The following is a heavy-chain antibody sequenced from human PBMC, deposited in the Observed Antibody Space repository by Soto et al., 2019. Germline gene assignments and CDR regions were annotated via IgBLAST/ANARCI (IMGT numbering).Heavy chain of an antibody. CDR2: IIPIFGTA. CDR1: GGTFSSYA. D-gene: IGHD3-22*01. J-gene: IGHJ5*02. CDR3: ARPTRYYYDSSGQSAWFDP. Sequence: QVQLVQSGAEVKKPGSSVKVSCKASGGTFSSYAISWVRQAPGQGLEWMGGIIPIFGTANYAQKFQGRVKITEDESTSPAYMELSSLRSEDTAVYYCARPTRYYYDSSGQSAWFDPWGQGTLVTVSS. V-gene: IGHV1-69*12.